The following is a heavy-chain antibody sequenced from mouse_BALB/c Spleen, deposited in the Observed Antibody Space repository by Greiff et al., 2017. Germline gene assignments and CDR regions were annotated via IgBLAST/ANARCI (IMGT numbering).Heavy chain of an antibody. V-gene: IGHV5-6-5*01. D-gene: IGHD2-14*01. CDR1: GFTFSSYA. Sequence: DVQLVESGGGLVKPGGSLKLSCAASGFTFSSYAMSWVRQTPEKRLEWVGSISSGGSTYYPDSVKGRFTISRDNARNILYLQMSSLRAEDTAMYYCAREGAYRYDAMDDWGQGTSVTVSS. CDR2: ISSGGST. J-gene: IGHJ4*01. CDR3: AREGAYRYDAMDD.